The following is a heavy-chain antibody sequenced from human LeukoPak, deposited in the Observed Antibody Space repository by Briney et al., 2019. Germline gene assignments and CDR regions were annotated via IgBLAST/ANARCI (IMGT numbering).Heavy chain of an antibody. Sequence: GASVKVSCKASGYTFTSYAMHWVRQAPGQRLEWMGWINAGNGNTKYSQKFQGRVTITGDTSASTAYMELSSLRSEDTAVYYCAREGVGTYYYDSSGEFDYWGQGTLVTVSS. CDR3: AREGVGTYYYDSSGEFDY. J-gene: IGHJ4*02. CDR1: GYTFTSYA. V-gene: IGHV1-3*01. CDR2: INAGNGNT. D-gene: IGHD3-22*01.